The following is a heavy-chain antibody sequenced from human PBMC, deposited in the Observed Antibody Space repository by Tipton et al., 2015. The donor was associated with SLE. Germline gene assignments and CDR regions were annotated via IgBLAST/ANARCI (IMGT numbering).Heavy chain of an antibody. CDR3: ARGDSDYFDSSGFDY. CDR2: ISGSGGLT. J-gene: IGHJ4*02. CDR1: GFTFNTYA. Sequence: GSLRLSCAASGFTFNTYAMSWVRQAPGKGLEWVSSISGSGGLTYYADSVKGRFTISRDNAKNSLYLQMNSLRAEDTALYYCARGDSDYFDSSGFDYWGQGTLVTVSS. V-gene: IGHV3-23*01. D-gene: IGHD3-22*01.